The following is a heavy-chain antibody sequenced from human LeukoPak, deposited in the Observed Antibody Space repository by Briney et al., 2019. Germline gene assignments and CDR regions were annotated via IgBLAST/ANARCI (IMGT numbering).Heavy chain of an antibody. CDR3: ARDGLRSFSGLDY. CDR1: GFTFSSYS. Sequence: PGGSLRLSCAASGFTFSSYSMNWVRQAPGKGLEWVSYISSSSTIYYADSVKGRFTISRDNAKNSLYLQMNSLRAEDTAVYYCARDGLRSFSGLDYWGQGTLVTVSS. J-gene: IGHJ4*02. CDR2: ISSSSTI. V-gene: IGHV3-48*01. D-gene: IGHD5-12*01.